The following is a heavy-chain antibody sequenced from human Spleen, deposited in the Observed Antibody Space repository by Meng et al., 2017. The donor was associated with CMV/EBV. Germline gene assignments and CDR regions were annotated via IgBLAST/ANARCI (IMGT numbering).Heavy chain of an antibody. J-gene: IGHJ6*02. CDR3: AKYSYDSYYYYGMDV. V-gene: IGHV3-21*01. D-gene: IGHD5-18*01. CDR1: GFTPSSYA. CDR2: IGGSSSYM. Sequence: GESLKISCAASGFTPSSYAMNWVRQTPGKGLEWVSSIGGSSSYMYYSGSVKGRFTISRDNAKNSLYLQMNSLRAEDTAVYYCAKYSYDSYYYYGMDVWGQGTTVTVSS.